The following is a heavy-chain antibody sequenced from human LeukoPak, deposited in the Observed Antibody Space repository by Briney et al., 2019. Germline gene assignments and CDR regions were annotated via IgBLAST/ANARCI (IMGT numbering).Heavy chain of an antibody. CDR1: GGSISSSSYY. D-gene: IGHD4-23*01. CDR3: ARDPEVGYGGNSDLAAFDI. CDR2: IYYSGST. J-gene: IGHJ3*02. Sequence: PSETLSLTCTVSGGSISSSSYYWGWIRQPPGKGLEWIGSIYYSGSTYYNPSLKSRVTISVDTSKNQFSLKLSSVTAADTAVYYCARDPEVGYGGNSDLAAFDIWGQGTMVTVSS. V-gene: IGHV4-39*07.